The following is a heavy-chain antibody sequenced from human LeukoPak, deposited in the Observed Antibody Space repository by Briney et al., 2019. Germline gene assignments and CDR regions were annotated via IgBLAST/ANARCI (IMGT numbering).Heavy chain of an antibody. D-gene: IGHD3-22*01. Sequence: SETLSLTCTVSGGYIRSYYWSWIRQPAGKGLEWIGRIYTSGSTNYNPSLKSRVTISVDKSKNQFSLKLSSVTAADTAVYNWARETSSGYPFYFDYWGQGTLVTVSS. J-gene: IGHJ4*02. V-gene: IGHV4-4*07. CDR2: IYTSGST. CDR1: GGYIRSYY. CDR3: ARETSSGYPFYFDY.